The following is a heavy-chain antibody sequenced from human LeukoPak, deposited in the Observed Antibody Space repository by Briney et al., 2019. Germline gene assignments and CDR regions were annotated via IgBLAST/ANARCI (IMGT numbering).Heavy chain of an antibody. CDR2: IDDSGSI. D-gene: IGHD3-16*01. CDR1: GGSISSYY. J-gene: IGHJ3*02. Sequence: SETLSLTCTVSGGSISSYYWSWIRQPPGKGLEWIGYIDDSGSINYNPSLKSRVTISVDTSKNQFSLKLSSVTAADTAVYYCARERGDFRFVDIWGQGTMVIVSS. CDR3: ARERGDFRFVDI. V-gene: IGHV4-59*01.